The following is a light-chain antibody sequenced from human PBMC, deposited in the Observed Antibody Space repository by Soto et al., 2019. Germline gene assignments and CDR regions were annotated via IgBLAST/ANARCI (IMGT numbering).Light chain of an antibody. J-gene: IGKJ4*01. CDR3: MQALQTPLT. CDR1: ASLLHSNGYNC. CDR2: FGS. V-gene: IGKV2-28*01. Sequence: DIVMTQSPLSLPVTPGEPASISCRSSASLLHSNGYNCLDWYVQKPGQSPQLLIYFGSYRASGVPDRFSGSGSGTDFTLKICRVEAEDVGVYYCMQALQTPLTFGGGTKVEIK.